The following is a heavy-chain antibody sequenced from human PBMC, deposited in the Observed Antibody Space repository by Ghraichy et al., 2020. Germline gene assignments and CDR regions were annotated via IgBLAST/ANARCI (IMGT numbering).Heavy chain of an antibody. CDR1: GFTVSDSS. CDR3: VREGESETGRLGAYIVS. Sequence: LSLTCAASGFTVSDSSMHWVRPAPGKGLEWVSVSYRDGPTHYAASVKGSFTISRDNSKNMVYLQMDSLRVADTAVYYCVREGESETGRLGAYIVSWGQGTMVSGSS. CDR2: SYRDGPT. D-gene: IGHD3-16*01. J-gene: IGHJ4*02. V-gene: IGHV3-66*01.